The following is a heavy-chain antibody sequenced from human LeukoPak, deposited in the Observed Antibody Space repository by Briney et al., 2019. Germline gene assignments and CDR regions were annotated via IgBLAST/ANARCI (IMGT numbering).Heavy chain of an antibody. Sequence: SQTLSLTCAISGDSVSSNSAAWSWIRQSPSRGLEWLGRTYYRSKWYNDYAVSVKSRLTINPGTFKNQEYLQLNSVSREDTAVYYCARDRGGRFDYWRQGTVVSVP. D-gene: IGHD3-10*01. J-gene: IGHJ4*02. CDR2: TYYRSKWYN. V-gene: IGHV6-1*01. CDR3: ARDRGGRFDY. CDR1: GDSVSSNSAA.